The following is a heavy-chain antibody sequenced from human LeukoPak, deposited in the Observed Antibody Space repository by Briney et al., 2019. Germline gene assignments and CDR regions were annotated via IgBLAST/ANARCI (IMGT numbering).Heavy chain of an antibody. CDR3: ARLSGSYPDAFDI. D-gene: IGHD1-26*01. CDR1: GFTFSSYS. CDR2: ISSSSSTI. Sequence: GGSLRLSCAASGFTFSSYSMNWVRQAPGKGLEWVSYISSSSSTIYYADSVKGRFTISRDNAKNSLYLQMNSLRAEDTAVYYCARLSGSYPDAFDIWGQGTMVTVSS. V-gene: IGHV3-48*01. J-gene: IGHJ3*02.